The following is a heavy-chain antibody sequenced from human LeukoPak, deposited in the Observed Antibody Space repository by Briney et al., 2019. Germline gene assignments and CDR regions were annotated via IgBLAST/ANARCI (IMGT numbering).Heavy chain of an antibody. J-gene: IGHJ6*02. CDR3: ARYPFIALADDYGMDV. CDR1: GGSISSYY. V-gene: IGHV4-59*01. CDR2: IYYSGST. D-gene: IGHD6-19*01. Sequence: SETLSLTCTVSGGSISSYYWSWIRQPPGKGLEWIGYIYYSGSTNYNPSLKSRVTISVDTSKNQFSLKLSSVTAADTAVYYCARYPFIALADDYGMDVWGQGTTVTVS.